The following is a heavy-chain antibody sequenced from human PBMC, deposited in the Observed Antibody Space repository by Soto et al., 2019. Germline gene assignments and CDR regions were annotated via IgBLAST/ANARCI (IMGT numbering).Heavy chain of an antibody. V-gene: IGHV1-69*06. J-gene: IGHJ3*02. CDR2: IIPIFGTA. Sequence: SGKVSFTASGGAFSSYAISWVRQAPGQGLEWMGGIIPIFGTANYAQKFQGRVTITADKSTSTAYMELSSLRSEDTAVYYCASVDTAMVDAFDIWGQGTMVTVSS. CDR1: GGAFSSYA. CDR3: ASVDTAMVDAFDI. D-gene: IGHD5-18*01.